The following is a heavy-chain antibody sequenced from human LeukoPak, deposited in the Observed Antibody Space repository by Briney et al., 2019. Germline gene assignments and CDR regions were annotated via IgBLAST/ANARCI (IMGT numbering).Heavy chain of an antibody. CDR2: ISGSGGST. CDR3: AKSREPQGGYY. J-gene: IGHJ4*02. D-gene: IGHD1-26*01. V-gene: IGHV3-23*01. Sequence: EGSLRLSSAASGFTFSSYAMSWVRQAPGKGLEWVSAISGSGGSTYYADSVKGRFTISRDNSKNTLYLQMNSLRAEDTAVYYCAKSREPQGGYYWGQGTLVTVSS. CDR1: GFTFSSYA.